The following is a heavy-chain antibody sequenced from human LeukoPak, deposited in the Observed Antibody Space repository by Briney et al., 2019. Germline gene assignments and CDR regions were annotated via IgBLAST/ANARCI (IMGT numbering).Heavy chain of an antibody. J-gene: IGHJ4*02. Sequence: GGSLRLSCVASGFTLSNYVMSWVRQAPGKGLEWVSGVSGGGFDTYYTDSVKGRFTISRDNSKNMVYLQMNSLRAEDTAVYYCTRRAGGNHYDLDNWGQGTLVTVSS. CDR3: TRRAGGNHYDLDN. CDR2: VSGGGFDT. D-gene: IGHD1-14*01. V-gene: IGHV3-23*01. CDR1: GFTLSNYV.